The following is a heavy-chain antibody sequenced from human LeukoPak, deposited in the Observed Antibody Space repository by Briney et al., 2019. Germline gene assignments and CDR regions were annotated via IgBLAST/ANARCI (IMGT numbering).Heavy chain of an antibody. Sequence: HPGGSLRLSCAASGFTFSSYAMSWVRQAPGKGLEWVSAISGSGASTYYADSVKGRFTISRDNSKNTLYLQMNSLRAEDTAVYYCARASPDYYGSGSSFDYWGQGTLVTVSS. D-gene: IGHD3-10*01. CDR2: ISGSGAST. V-gene: IGHV3-23*01. CDR3: ARASPDYYGSGSSFDY. J-gene: IGHJ4*02. CDR1: GFTFSSYA.